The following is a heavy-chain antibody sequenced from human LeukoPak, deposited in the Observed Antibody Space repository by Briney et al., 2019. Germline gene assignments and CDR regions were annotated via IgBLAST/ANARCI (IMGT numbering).Heavy chain of an antibody. CDR1: GFTFSSYA. Sequence: GVSLRLSCAASGFTFSSYAMSWVRQAPGKGLEWVSAISGSGDDTYYADSVKGRFTISRDNSKNTVYLQMNSLRAEDTAVYYCAKAGGWEPLRGDYWGQGTLVTVSS. D-gene: IGHD1-26*01. CDR2: ISGSGDDT. J-gene: IGHJ4*02. CDR3: AKAGGWEPLRGDY. V-gene: IGHV3-23*01.